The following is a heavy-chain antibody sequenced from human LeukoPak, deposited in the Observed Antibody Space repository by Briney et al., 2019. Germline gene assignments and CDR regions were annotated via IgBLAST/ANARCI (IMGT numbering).Heavy chain of an antibody. CDR2: ISGSGGST. Sequence: GGSLRLSCAASGFTFSSYAMSWVRQAPGKGLEWVSAISGSGGSTYYADSVKGRFTISRDNSKNTLYLQMNSLRAEDTAVYYCAKGSFVLLWFGELLFGGQGTLVTVSS. CDR3: AKGSFVLLWFGELLF. J-gene: IGHJ4*02. CDR1: GFTFSSYA. D-gene: IGHD3-10*01. V-gene: IGHV3-23*01.